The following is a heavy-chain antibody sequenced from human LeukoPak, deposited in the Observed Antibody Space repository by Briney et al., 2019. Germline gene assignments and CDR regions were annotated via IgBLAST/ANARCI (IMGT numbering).Heavy chain of an antibody. D-gene: IGHD3-16*01. CDR2: ISYDGSNK. CDR1: GFTFSSYG. CDR3: AKDSPVMGMDV. Sequence: GSLRLSCAASGFTFSSYGMHWVRQAPGKGLEWVAVISYDGSNKYYADSVKGRFTISRDNSKNTLYLQMNSLRAEDTAVYYCAKDSPVMGMDVWGQGTTVTVSS. V-gene: IGHV3-30*18. J-gene: IGHJ6*02.